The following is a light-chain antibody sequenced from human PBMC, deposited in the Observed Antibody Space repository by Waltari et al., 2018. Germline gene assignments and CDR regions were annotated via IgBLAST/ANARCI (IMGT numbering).Light chain of an antibody. J-gene: IGLJ3*02. V-gene: IGLV5-37*01. CDR1: SDFNVGDFI. Sequence: QPVLTQPPSSSASPGESARLTCTLPSDFNVGDFIIYWYQQRPGSPPRFLLYYNSDSEKAQGSGVPNRFSGSKEASANVGILLISGLQSEDEADYYCMFWPSNVWVFGGGTKLTVL. CDR2: YNSDSEK. CDR3: MFWPSNVWV.